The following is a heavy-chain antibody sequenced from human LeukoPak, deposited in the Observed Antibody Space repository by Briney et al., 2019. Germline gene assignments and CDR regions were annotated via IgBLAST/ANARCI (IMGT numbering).Heavy chain of an antibody. CDR2: IKQDGSEK. D-gene: IGHD2-2*01. J-gene: IGHJ5*02. V-gene: IGHV3-7*05. CDR1: GFTFSYYW. CDR3: ARETYRLDP. Sequence: GGSLRLSCAASGFTFSYYWMGWVRQAPGKGLEWVANIKQDGSEKHYVDSVKGRFTISRDNAKNSLYLQMNSLRAEDTAVYFCARETYRLDPWGQGTLVTVSS.